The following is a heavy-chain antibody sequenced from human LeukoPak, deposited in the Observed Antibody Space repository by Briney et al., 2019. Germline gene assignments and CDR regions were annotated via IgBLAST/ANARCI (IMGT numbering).Heavy chain of an antibody. CDR2: IYSSGST. CDR1: GGSISSSSYY. CDR3: ARHLPESGGSHLFGD. V-gene: IGHV4-39*01. Sequence: SETLSLTCTVSGGSISSSSYYWGWLRQPPGKGLEWFGSIYSSGSTYYNPSLKSRVPISVDTSKNQSSLKLSSVTAADTAGYYCARHLPESGGSHLFGDWRQGTLVTVSS. J-gene: IGHJ4*02. D-gene: IGHD2-15*01.